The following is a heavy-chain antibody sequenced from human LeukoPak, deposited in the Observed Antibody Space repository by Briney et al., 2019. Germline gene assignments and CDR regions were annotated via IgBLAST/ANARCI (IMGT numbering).Heavy chain of an antibody. CDR2: IVPIFGTA. CDR1: GGTFSSYA. Sequence: ASVKVSCKASGGTFSSYAISWARQAPGQGLEWMGGIVPIFGTANYAQKFQGRVTITADESTSTAYMELSSLRSEDTAVYYCARERAGLPIDYWGQGTLVTVSS. D-gene: IGHD2-15*01. V-gene: IGHV1-69*13. J-gene: IGHJ4*02. CDR3: ARERAGLPIDY.